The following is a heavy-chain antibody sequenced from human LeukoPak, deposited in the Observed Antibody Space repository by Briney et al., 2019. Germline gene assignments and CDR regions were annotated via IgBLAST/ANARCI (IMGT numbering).Heavy chain of an antibody. CDR3: ARAPAGDYFDY. CDR1: GGSISTYY. V-gene: IGHV4-59*01. D-gene: IGHD2-2*01. J-gene: IGHJ4*02. CDR2: IYYTGST. Sequence: PSETLSLTCTVSGGSISTYYWSWIRQPPGKGLEWIGYIYYTGSTNYNPSLKSRVTISVDTSKNQFSLKLSSATAADTAVYFCARAPAGDYFDYWGQGTLVTVSS.